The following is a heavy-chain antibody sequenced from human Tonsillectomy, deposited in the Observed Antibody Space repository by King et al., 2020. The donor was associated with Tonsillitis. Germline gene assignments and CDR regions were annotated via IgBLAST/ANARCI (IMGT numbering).Heavy chain of an antibody. CDR2: IYYSGST. Sequence: QLQESGPGLVKPSGTLSLTCTVSGGSISSYYWNWIRQPPGKGLEWIGYIYYSGSTNYNPSLKSRVTISVDTSKNQFSLKLSSVTAADTAVYYCARVTICGVATPPYYYYYMDVWGKGTTVTVSS. CDR3: ARVTICGVATPPYYYYYMDV. V-gene: IGHV4-59*01. J-gene: IGHJ6*03. CDR1: GGSISSYY. D-gene: IGHD3-3*01.